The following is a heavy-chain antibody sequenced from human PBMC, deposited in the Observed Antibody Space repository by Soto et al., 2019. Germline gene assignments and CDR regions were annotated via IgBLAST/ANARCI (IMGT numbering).Heavy chain of an antibody. V-gene: IGHV1-18*01. J-gene: IGHJ4*02. Sequence: AASVKVSCKASGYTFTSYFISWVRQAPGQGLEWMGWISGYNGNTKYAQKLQGRVTMTTDTSTSTAYMELRSLRSDDTAVYYCARDQGSHNVDHWGQGTRVTVSS. CDR2: ISGYNGNT. D-gene: IGHD2-8*01. CDR3: ARDQGSHNVDH. CDR1: GYTFTSYF.